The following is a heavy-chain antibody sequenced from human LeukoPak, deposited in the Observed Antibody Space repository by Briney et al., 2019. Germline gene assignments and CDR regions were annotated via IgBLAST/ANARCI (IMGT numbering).Heavy chain of an antibody. Sequence: SVKVPCKASGGTFSSYAISWVRQAPGQGLEWMGRIIPILGIANYAQKFQGRVTITADKSTSTAYMELSSLRSEDTAVYYCARDGTYYYDSSGLSNFDYWGQGTLVTVSS. D-gene: IGHD3-22*01. CDR1: GGTFSSYA. V-gene: IGHV1-69*04. CDR2: IIPILGIA. J-gene: IGHJ4*02. CDR3: ARDGTYYYDSSGLSNFDY.